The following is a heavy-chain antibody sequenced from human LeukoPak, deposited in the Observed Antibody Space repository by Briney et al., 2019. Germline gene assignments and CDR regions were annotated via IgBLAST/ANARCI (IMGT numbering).Heavy chain of an antibody. D-gene: IGHD3-3*01. CDR3: AREANVLRFLEWLSAFDI. V-gene: IGHV3-7*01. CDR1: GFTFSSYW. J-gene: IGHJ3*02. Sequence: GGSLRLSYAASGFTFSSYWMSWVRQAPGKGLEWVANIKQDGSEKYYVDSVKGRFTISRDNAKNSLYLQMNSLRAEDTAVYYCAREANVLRFLEWLSAFDIWGQGTMVTVSS. CDR2: IKQDGSEK.